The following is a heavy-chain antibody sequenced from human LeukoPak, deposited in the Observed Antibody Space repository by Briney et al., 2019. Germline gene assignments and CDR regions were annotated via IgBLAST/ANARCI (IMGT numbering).Heavy chain of an antibody. Sequence: SETLSLTCTVSGYSISSGYYWGWIRQPPGKGLGWIGSIYHTGSTYYIPSLKSRVTISVDTSKNQFSLKLNSVTAADTAVYYCARRTRDCGSISCYHDYWGQGTLVTVSS. D-gene: IGHD2-2*01. V-gene: IGHV4-38-2*02. CDR3: ARRTRDCGSISCYHDY. J-gene: IGHJ4*02. CDR1: GYSISSGYY. CDR2: IYHTGST.